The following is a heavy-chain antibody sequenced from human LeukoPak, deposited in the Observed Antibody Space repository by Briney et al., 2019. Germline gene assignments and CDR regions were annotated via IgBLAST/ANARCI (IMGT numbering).Heavy chain of an antibody. D-gene: IGHD6-6*01. V-gene: IGHV1-2*02. CDR3: ARERYSSSSLDY. J-gene: IGHJ4*02. CDR1: GYTFTGYY. Sequence: GPSVNVSCAASGYTFTGYYMHWVREAPGQGLEWMGWINPNSGGRKYAQTFQGRVTMTRDTSISTAYMELSRLRSDDTAVYYCARERYSSSSLDYWGQGTLVTVSS. CDR2: INPNSGGR.